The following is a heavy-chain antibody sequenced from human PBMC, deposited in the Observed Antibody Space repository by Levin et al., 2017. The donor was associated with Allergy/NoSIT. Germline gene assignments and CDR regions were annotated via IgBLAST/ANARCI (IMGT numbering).Heavy chain of an antibody. CDR2: IYYSGST. D-gene: IGHD3-22*01. CDR3: AILVVTATYYYDSSGYHDVFDY. CDR1: GGSISSSSYY. V-gene: IGHV4-39*01. J-gene: IGHJ4*02. Sequence: SETLSLTCTVSGGSISSSSYYWGWIRQPPGKGLEWIGSIYYSGSTYYNPSLKSRVTISVDTSKNQFSLKLSSVTAADTAVYYCAILVVTATYYYDSSGYHDVFDYWGQGTLVTVSS.